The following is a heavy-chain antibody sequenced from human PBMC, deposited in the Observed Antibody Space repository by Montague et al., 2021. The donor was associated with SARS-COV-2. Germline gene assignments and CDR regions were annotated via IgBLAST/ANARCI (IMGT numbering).Heavy chain of an antibody. D-gene: IGHD7-27*01. J-gene: IGHJ4*02. CDR3: VRVGATGELDY. Sequence: SLRLSCAASGFRSSNYTMNWVRQPPGKGLDWVSSISSGKSYIYYADSVKGRFTISRDNAENSLFLHMNSLRADDTAVYYCVRVGATGELDYWGQGALVVVSS. V-gene: IGHV3-21*01. CDR2: ISSGKSYI. CDR1: GFRSSNYT.